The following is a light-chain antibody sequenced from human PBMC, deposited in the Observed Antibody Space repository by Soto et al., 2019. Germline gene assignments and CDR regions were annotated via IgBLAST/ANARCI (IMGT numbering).Light chain of an antibody. V-gene: IGLV4-69*01. CDR3: SAYAGSNTFV. J-gene: IGLJ1*01. Sequence: QSVLTQSPSASASLGASVKLTCTLSSGHSSYAIAWHQQQPEKGPRYLMKLNSDGSHSKGDGIPDRFSGSSSGAERYLTISSLQSEDEADYYCSAYAGSNTFVFGTGTKLTVL. CDR2: LNSDGSH. CDR1: SGHSSYA.